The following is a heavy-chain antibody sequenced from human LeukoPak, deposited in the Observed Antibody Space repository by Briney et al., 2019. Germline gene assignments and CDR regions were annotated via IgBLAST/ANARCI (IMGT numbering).Heavy chain of an antibody. CDR2: ISSSSRYI. D-gene: IGHD7-27*01. CDR1: GFIFSTYS. CDR3: ARHTSASVGTLLGY. V-gene: IGHV3-21*01. J-gene: IGHJ4*02. Sequence: GGSLRLSCAASGFIFSTYSMHWARQAPGKGLEWVSSISSSSRYINYADSVKGRFTISRDNTKNSRYLQMDSLRAEDTAIYYCARHTSASVGTLLGYWGQGTLVTVSS.